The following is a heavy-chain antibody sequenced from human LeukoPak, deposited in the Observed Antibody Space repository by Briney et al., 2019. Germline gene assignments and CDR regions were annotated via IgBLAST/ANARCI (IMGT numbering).Heavy chain of an antibody. CDR1: GFTFSNAW. Sequence: GGSLRLSCAASGFTFSNAWMSWVRRAPGKGLEWVGRIKSKTDGGTTDYAAPVKGRFTISRDDSKNTLYLQMNSLKTEDTAVYYCTTGAAALYYFDYWGQGTLVTVSS. CDR3: TTGAAALYYFDY. CDR2: IKSKTDGGTT. J-gene: IGHJ4*02. V-gene: IGHV3-15*01. D-gene: IGHD2-15*01.